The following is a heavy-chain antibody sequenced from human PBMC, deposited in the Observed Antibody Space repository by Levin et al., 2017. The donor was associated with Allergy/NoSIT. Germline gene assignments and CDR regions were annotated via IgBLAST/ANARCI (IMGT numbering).Heavy chain of an antibody. CDR2: VYSGGST. J-gene: IGHJ4*02. Sequence: PSETLSLICSVSGGSIGSSSNYWAWIRRPPGKGLEWIGSVYSGGSTYYNPSLKSRVTISVDTSKNQFSLNLNSVTAADTALYYCWRRTDLLTDDPDYFDSWGQGTLVTVSS. D-gene: IGHD3-9*01. CDR3: WRRTDLLTDDPDYFDS. CDR1: GGSIGSSSNY. V-gene: IGHV4-39*01.